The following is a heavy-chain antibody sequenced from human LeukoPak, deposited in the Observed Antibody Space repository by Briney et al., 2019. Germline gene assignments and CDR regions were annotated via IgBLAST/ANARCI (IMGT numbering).Heavy chain of an antibody. CDR2: ISANGDSA. Sequence: GGSLRLSCSASGFTFSTSLMHWVRQAPGKGMEYVSAISANGDSAYYADSVRGRFTVSRDNSKNTMFLQMTNLRAEDMAMYYCVKDRDCSSTSCYLPFSYWGQGTLVTVSS. V-gene: IGHV3-64D*09. CDR3: VKDRDCSSTSCYLPFSY. J-gene: IGHJ4*02. CDR1: GFTFSTSL. D-gene: IGHD2-2*01.